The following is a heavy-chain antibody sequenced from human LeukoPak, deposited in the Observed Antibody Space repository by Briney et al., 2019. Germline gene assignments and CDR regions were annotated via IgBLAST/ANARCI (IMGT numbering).Heavy chain of an antibody. D-gene: IGHD6-13*01. V-gene: IGHV4-59*01. Sequence: SETLSLTCTVSGGSISSYYWSWIRQPPGKGLEWIGYIYYSGSTNYNPSLKSRVTISVDTSKNQFSLKLSSVTAADTAVYYCARDRWAAGGYYYYYMDVWGKGTTVTVSS. J-gene: IGHJ6*03. CDR2: IYYSGST. CDR3: ARDRWAAGGYYYYYMDV. CDR1: GGSISSYY.